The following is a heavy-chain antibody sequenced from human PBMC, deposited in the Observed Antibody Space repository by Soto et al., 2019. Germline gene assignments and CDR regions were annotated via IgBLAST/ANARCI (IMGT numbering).Heavy chain of an antibody. J-gene: IGHJ4*02. CDR1: GFTFTSFG. Sequence: ESGGGLIQPGGSLRLSCAASGFTFTSFGMTWVHQAPGRGLEWVSHINSGGSVILYADSVKGRVTISRDNSKNSLYLEMNSLRADDTAVYFCARDEDGTYEFDYWGQGTLVTVSS. CDR2: INSGGSVI. V-gene: IGHV3-48*04. D-gene: IGHD3-22*01. CDR3: ARDEDGTYEFDY.